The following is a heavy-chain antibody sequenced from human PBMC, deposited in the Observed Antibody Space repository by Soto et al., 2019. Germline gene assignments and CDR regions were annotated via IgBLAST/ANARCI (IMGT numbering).Heavy chain of an antibody. CDR1: GFVFSSCW. Sequence: EVQLVESGGGLVQPGGSLRLSCATSGFVFSSCWMNWVRQLPGKGLEWVANIEQDGSETNYVDSVRGRFTISRDNAISSLYLQMNSLRAEDTAVYYCVRSSGWAGDYWGQGILVTVSS. D-gene: IGHD3-10*01. V-gene: IGHV3-7*04. CDR3: VRSSGWAGDY. CDR2: IEQDGSET. J-gene: IGHJ4*02.